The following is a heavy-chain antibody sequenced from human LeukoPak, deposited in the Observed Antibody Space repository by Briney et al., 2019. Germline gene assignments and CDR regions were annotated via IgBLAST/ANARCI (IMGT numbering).Heavy chain of an antibody. CDR3: ARQSFAPFQVGPETPIES. CDR2: INHSGGT. Sequence: SETLSLTCAVYGGSFSGYYWNWIRQPPGKGLEWIGEINHSGGTNYNSSLKSRVTISVDTSKNQFSLKLSSVTAADTAVYYCARQSFAPFQVGPETPIESWGQGTLVTVSS. D-gene: IGHD1-26*01. CDR1: GGSFSGYY. V-gene: IGHV4-34*01. J-gene: IGHJ4*02.